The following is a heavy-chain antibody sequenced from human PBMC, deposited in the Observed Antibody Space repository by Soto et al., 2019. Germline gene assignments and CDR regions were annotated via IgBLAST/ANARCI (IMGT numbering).Heavy chain of an antibody. CDR1: GYSFTSYW. V-gene: IGHV5-10-1*01. CDR3: ARTGSYYDSSGPPYYGMDV. CDR2: IDPSDSYT. D-gene: IGHD3-22*01. Sequence: GESLKISCKGSGYSFTSYWISWVRQMPGKGLEWMGRIDPSDSYTNYSPSFQGHVTISADKSISTAYLQWSSLKASDTAMYYCARTGSYYDSSGPPYYGMDVWGQGTTVTVSS. J-gene: IGHJ6*02.